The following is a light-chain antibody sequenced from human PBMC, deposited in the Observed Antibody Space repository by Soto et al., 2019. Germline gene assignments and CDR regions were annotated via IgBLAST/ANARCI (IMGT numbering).Light chain of an antibody. CDR2: EVN. CDR3: AVWDDNLNGYI. Sequence: QSVLTQPPSASGSPGQSVTISCTGTISDVGVYNYVSWYQQYPGKAPKLIIYEVNKRPSGVPDRFSGSKSGNTASLAIGGLQSEDEADYYCAVWDDNLNGYIFATGTKVTVL. V-gene: IGLV2-8*01. J-gene: IGLJ1*01. CDR1: ISDVGVYNY.